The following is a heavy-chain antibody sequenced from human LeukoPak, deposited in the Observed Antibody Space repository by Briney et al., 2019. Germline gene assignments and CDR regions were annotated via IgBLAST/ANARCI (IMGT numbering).Heavy chain of an antibody. CDR3: AKDKTYYDFWSGHDAFDI. Sequence: GGSLRLSCAASGFTFSNSAMSWVRQAPGKGLEWVSVISGSGDNTYYADSVKGRFTISRDNSKTTLYLQMNSLRAEDTAVYYCAKDKTYYDFWSGHDAFDIWGQGTMVTVSS. CDR1: GFTFSNSA. D-gene: IGHD3-3*01. V-gene: IGHV3-23*01. J-gene: IGHJ3*02. CDR2: ISGSGDNT.